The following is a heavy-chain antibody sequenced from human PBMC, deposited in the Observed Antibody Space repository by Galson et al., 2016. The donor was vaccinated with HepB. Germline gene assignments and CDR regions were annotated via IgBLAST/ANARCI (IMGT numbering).Heavy chain of an antibody. Sequence: SETLSLTCAVNGGSFSDYSWIWIRQPPGKGLEWIGAINPSGSANYNPSLKSRVTLSVAMSQNQFSLNLTSVTAADTAVYFWARRQPRLVRNVNYYVVDVGGQGTAVTVSS. CDR2: INPSGSA. CDR3: ARRQPRLVRNVNYYVVDV. CDR1: GGSFSDYS. V-gene: IGHV4-34*01. D-gene: IGHD6-13*01. J-gene: IGHJ6*02.